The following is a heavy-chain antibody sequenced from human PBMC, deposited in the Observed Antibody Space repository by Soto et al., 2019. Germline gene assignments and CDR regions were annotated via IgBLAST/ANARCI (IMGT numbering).Heavy chain of an antibody. CDR3: ARDDPRLYTINTDY. J-gene: IGHJ4*02. Sequence: QVQRVQSGAEVKKPGTSVKVSCKASGYTFSGFGISWVRLAPGQGLEWMGWISTYDGNTNYAQKLQGRVTLTTDTSTNTVYMELRSLTSDDTAVYYCARDDPRLYTINTDYWGQGTQVTVSS. D-gene: IGHD1-1*01. V-gene: IGHV1-18*01. CDR1: GYTFSGFG. CDR2: ISTYDGNT.